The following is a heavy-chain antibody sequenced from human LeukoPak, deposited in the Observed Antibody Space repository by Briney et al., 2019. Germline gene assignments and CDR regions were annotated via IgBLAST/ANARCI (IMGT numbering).Heavy chain of an antibody. CDR2: ISSSGSTI. CDR3: ARAALYYYYYMDV. J-gene: IGHJ6*03. CDR1: GFTFSDYY. V-gene: IGHV3-11*01. D-gene: IGHD6-13*01. Sequence: GGSLRLSCAASGFTFSDYYMSWIRQAPGGGLEWVSYISSSGSTIYYADSVKGRFTISRDNAKNSLYLQMNSLRAEDTAVYYCARAALYYYYYMDVWGKGTTVTVSS.